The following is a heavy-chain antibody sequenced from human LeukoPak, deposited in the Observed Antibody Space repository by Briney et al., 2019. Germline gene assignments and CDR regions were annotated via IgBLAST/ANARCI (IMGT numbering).Heavy chain of an antibody. CDR2: ISAYNGNT. Sequence: ASVKVSRKASGYTFTGYYMHWVRQAPGQGLEWMGWISAYNGNTNYAQKLKGRVTMTTDTSTSTAYMELRSLRSDDTAVYYCAREGYDYVWGSYRTTFFDYWGQGTLVTVSS. J-gene: IGHJ4*02. V-gene: IGHV1-18*04. CDR1: GYTFTGYY. CDR3: AREGYDYVWGSYRTTFFDY. D-gene: IGHD3-16*02.